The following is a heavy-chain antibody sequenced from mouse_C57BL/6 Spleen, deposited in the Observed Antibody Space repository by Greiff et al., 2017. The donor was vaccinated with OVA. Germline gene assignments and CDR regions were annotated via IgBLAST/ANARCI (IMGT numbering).Heavy chain of an antibody. Sequence: VQLKESGPGLVKPSQSLSLTCSVTGYSITSGYYWNWIRQFPGNKLEWMGYISYDGSNNYNPSLKNRISITRDTSKNQFFLKLNSVTTEDTATYYCASAPNYYGSRGGYFDVWGTGTTVTVSS. J-gene: IGHJ1*03. CDR1: GYSITSGYY. CDR2: ISYDGSN. D-gene: IGHD1-1*01. V-gene: IGHV3-6*01. CDR3: ASAPNYYGSRGGYFDV.